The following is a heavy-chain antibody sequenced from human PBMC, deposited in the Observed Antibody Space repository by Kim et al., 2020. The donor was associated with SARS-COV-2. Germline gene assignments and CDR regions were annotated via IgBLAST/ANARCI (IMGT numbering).Heavy chain of an antibody. CDR1: GFTFDNHW. V-gene: IGHV3-7*01. CDR3: ATGAGAVHY. Sequence: GGSLRLSCAASGFTFDNHWMTWVRQAPGKGLEWVANINQDGSEKYYVDSVRGRFTISRDNAKNSLYLQMNSLKADDTAVYYCATGAGAVHYWGQGTLVTVSS. CDR2: INQDGSEK. J-gene: IGHJ4*02. D-gene: IGHD6-19*01.